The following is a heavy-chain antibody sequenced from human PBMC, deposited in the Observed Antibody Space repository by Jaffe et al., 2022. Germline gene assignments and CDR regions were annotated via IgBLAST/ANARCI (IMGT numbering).Heavy chain of an antibody. D-gene: IGHD2-21*01. CDR3: AWGRHIRYYDPFDI. V-gene: IGHV1-46*03. CDR1: GYTFARHN. CDR2: INPSGGTT. J-gene: IGHJ3*02. Sequence: QLQLVQSGAEVKKPGASVKVSCKASGYTFARHNLHWVRQAPGQGLEWMGVINPSGGTTSYAQNFQGRVTMTSDTSTTTVYMELSSLRSEDIAVYYCAWGRHIRYYDPFDIWGQGTMVTVSS.